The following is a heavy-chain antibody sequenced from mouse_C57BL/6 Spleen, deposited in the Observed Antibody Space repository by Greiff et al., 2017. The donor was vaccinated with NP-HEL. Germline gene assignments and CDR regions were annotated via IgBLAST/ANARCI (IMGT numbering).Heavy chain of an antibody. J-gene: IGHJ3*01. CDR3: ARSKAWAGTAWFAY. Sequence: QVQLKESGPELVKPGASVKLSCKASGYTFTSYDINWVKQRPGQGLEWIGWIYPRDGSTKYNEKFKGKATLTVDTSSSTAYMELHSLTSEDSAVYFCARSKAWAGTAWFAYWGQGTLVTVSA. D-gene: IGHD4-1*01. CDR1: GYTFTSYD. CDR2: IYPRDGST. V-gene: IGHV1-85*01.